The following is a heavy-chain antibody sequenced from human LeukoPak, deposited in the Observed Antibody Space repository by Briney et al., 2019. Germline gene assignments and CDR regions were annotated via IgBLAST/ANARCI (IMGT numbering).Heavy chain of an antibody. D-gene: IGHD3-10*01. Sequence: GASVKVSCKASGYTFTSYDINWVRQATGQGLEWMGWMNPTSGNAGYAQKFQGRVTMTRNTSINTVYMELSSLRSGDTAVYYCARGRGVRGVVISGYWGQGTLVTVSS. CDR3: ARGRGVRGVVISGY. CDR2: MNPTSGNA. J-gene: IGHJ4*02. V-gene: IGHV1-8*01. CDR1: GYTFTSYD.